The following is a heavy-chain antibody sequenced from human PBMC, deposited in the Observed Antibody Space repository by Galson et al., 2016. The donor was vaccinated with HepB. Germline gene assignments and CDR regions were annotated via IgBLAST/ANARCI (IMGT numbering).Heavy chain of an antibody. D-gene: IGHD4-17*01. V-gene: IGHV1-69*13. CDR2: IIPMFRTP. CDR3: AGVADYGDAYYYYAMDV. Sequence: SVKVSCKASGGIFSTFGISWVRQAPGQGLEWMGGIIPMFRTPTYAQKFQGRVTITADEGTRTAYMDLSSLRPEDTALYYCAGVADYGDAYYYYAMDVWGPGTTVTVSS. J-gene: IGHJ6*02. CDR1: GGIFSTFG.